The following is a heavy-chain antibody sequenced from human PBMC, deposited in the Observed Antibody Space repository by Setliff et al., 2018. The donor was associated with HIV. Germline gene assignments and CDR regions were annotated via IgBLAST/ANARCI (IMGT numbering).Heavy chain of an antibody. CDR1: GFIFSNFY. V-gene: IGHV3-11*04. D-gene: IGHD6-13*01. J-gene: IGHJ4*02. CDR3: ARVYVANIAAAGPYFDY. Sequence: PGGSLRLSCAASGFIFSNFYMSWIRQAPGKGLEWVSSITSRSVSTYYADSGKDRFTISRDNANDSLYLQMNTLRAADTAVYYCARVYVANIAAAGPYFDYWGQGTLVTVSS. CDR2: ITSRSVST.